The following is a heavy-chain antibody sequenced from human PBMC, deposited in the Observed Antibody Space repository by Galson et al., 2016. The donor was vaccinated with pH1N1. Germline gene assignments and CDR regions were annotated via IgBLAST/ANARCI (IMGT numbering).Heavy chain of an antibody. CDR3: ARYAVTYYYDSSGYPDWYFDL. CDR2: IYPGDSDT. Sequence: QSGAEVKKPGESLKISCKGSGYSFTSYWIGWVRQMPGKGLEWMGIIYPGDSDTRYSPSFQGQVTISADKSTSTAYLQWGSLKAPDTAIYYCARYAVTYYYDSSGYPDWYFDLWGRGTLVTVSS. J-gene: IGHJ2*01. D-gene: IGHD3-22*01. V-gene: IGHV5-51*03. CDR1: GYSFTSYW.